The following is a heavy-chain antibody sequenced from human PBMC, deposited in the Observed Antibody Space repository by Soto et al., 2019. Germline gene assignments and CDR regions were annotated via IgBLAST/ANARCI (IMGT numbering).Heavy chain of an antibody. V-gene: IGHV4-59*08. Sequence: SETLSLTCTVSGVSIISYYWSWIRQPPGKGLEWIGYIYYSGSTNYNPSLKSRVTISVDTSKNQFSLKLSSVTAADTAVYYCARQECSSRWYYFDYWGQGTLVPVSS. J-gene: IGHJ4*02. CDR3: ARQECSSRWYYFDY. CDR2: IYYSGST. D-gene: IGHD6-13*01. CDR1: GVSIISYY.